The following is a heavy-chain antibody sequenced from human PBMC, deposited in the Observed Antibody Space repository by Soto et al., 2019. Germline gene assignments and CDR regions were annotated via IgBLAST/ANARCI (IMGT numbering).Heavy chain of an antibody. Sequence: GESLKISCKASGYTFTNYRIGWVRQMPGKGLEWMGLIYPADSETTYSPSFQGQVTISADKSISTAYLQWSSLKASDTAMYYCARPYSSSWTEGGGFDYWGQGTLVTVSS. CDR1: GYTFTNYR. D-gene: IGHD6-13*01. V-gene: IGHV5-51*01. CDR2: IYPADSET. CDR3: ARPYSSSWTEGGGFDY. J-gene: IGHJ4*02.